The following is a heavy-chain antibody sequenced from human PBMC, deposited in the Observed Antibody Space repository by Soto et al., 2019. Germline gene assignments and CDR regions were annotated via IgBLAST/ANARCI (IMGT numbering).Heavy chain of an antibody. D-gene: IGHD7-27*01. CDR2: ISSSSSYI. V-gene: IGHV3-21*01. CDR1: GFTFSSYS. CDR3: VPHPPGNYYYMDV. J-gene: IGHJ6*03. Sequence: EVQLVESGGGLVKPGGSLRLSCAASGFTFSSYSMNWVRQAPGKGLEWVSSISSSSSYIYYADSVKGRFTISRDNAKNSLYLQMNSLRAEDTAVYYGVPHPPGNYYYMDVWGKGTTVTVSS.